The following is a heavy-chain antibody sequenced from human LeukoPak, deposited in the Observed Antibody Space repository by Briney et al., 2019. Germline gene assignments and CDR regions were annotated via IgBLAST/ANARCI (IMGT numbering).Heavy chain of an antibody. CDR1: GGSISSTNW. CDR2: VHLDGRT. Sequence: SEALSLTCGVSGGSISSTNWWTWVRQPPGKGLEWIGEVHLDGRTNYNPSLESRLTMSVDLSENHISLKLTSVTAADTAVYYCAREGGFYRPLDYSGQGTLVTVSS. CDR3: AREGGFYRPLDY. D-gene: IGHD3-3*01. J-gene: IGHJ4*02. V-gene: IGHV4-4*02.